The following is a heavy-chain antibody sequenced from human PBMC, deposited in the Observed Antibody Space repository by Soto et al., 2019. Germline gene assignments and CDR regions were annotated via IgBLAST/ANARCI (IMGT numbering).Heavy chain of an antibody. Sequence: PSETLSLTCTVSGGSISSSSYYWGWIRQPPGKGLEWIGSIYYSGSTYYNPSLKSRVTISVDTSKNQFSLKLSSVTAADTAVYYCARHRKTPYGDSRQFDYWGQGTLVTISS. CDR3: ARHRKTPYGDSRQFDY. D-gene: IGHD4-17*01. J-gene: IGHJ4*02. CDR2: IYYSGST. CDR1: GGSISSSSYY. V-gene: IGHV4-39*01.